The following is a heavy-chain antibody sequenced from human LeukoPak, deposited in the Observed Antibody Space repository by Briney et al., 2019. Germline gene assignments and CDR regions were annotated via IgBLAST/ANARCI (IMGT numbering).Heavy chain of an antibody. CDR3: ARDLAGFEEPRYYYYMDV. CDR1: GFTVNRNV. J-gene: IGHJ6*03. CDR2: IYGDDRA. V-gene: IGHV3-66*02. D-gene: IGHD3-9*01. Sequence: GGSLRLSCVPSGFTVNRNVMSWVRQAPGKGLEWVSLIYGDDRAFYADSVKGRFTTSRDKSKNTLFLQMNSLKPEDTAMYYCARDLAGFEEPRYYYYMDVWGKGTTVTVSS.